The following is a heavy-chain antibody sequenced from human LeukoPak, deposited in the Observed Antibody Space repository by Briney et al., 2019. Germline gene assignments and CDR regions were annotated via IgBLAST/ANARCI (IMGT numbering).Heavy chain of an antibody. V-gene: IGHV3-53*01. J-gene: IGHJ4*02. CDR3: AKESDYYGSGASRRGY. D-gene: IGHD3-10*01. CDR1: GFTFSSYW. CDR2: IYSGSST. Sequence: GGSLRLSCAVSGFTFSSYWMTWVRQAPGKGLEWVSIIYSGSSTYYADPVKGRFTISRDNSKNTLSLQMNSLRAEDTAVYYCAKESDYYGSGASRRGYWGQGTLVTVSS.